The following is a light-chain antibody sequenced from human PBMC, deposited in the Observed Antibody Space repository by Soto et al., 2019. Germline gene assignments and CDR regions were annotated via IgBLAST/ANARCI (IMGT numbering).Light chain of an antibody. CDR2: NSN. CDR3: AAWDDSLTGPV. J-gene: IGLJ1*01. V-gene: IGLV1-44*01. CDR1: RSDIGSNF. Sequence: QSALSQPPSASGTLGQTVIISCSGSRSDIGSNFVNWYQHLPGTAPKLLIYNSNQRPSGVPDRFSGSKSGTSASLAISGLQSEDEADYNCAAWDDSLTGPVFGTGTKVTVL.